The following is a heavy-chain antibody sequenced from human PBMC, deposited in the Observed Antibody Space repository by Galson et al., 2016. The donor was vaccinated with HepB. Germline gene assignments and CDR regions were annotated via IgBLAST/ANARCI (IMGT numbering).Heavy chain of an antibody. J-gene: IGHJ5*02. V-gene: IGHV4-31*03. CDR3: ARDLGRVGVST. Sequence: TLSLTCTVSGGSISSGGYYWSWIRQHPGKGLEWIGYIYFSGITYYNPSLKSRVTISVDTSKNHFSLRLSSVTAADTAVYYCARDLGRVGVSTWGQGTLVTVSS. D-gene: IGHD5/OR15-5a*01. CDR2: IYFSGIT. CDR1: GGSISSGGYY.